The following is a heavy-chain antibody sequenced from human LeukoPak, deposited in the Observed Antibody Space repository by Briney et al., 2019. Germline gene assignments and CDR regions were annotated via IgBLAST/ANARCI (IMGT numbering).Heavy chain of an antibody. CDR1: GYTFTGYY. J-gene: IGHJ4*02. CDR3: ARIYCSSTSCYIDY. Sequence: ASVKVSCKASGYTFTGYYMHWVGQAPGQGLEWMGWINPNSGGTNYAQKFQGRVTMTRDTSISTAYMELSRLRSDDTAVYYCARIYCSSTSCYIDYWGQGTLVTVSS. V-gene: IGHV1-2*02. D-gene: IGHD2-2*02. CDR2: INPNSGGT.